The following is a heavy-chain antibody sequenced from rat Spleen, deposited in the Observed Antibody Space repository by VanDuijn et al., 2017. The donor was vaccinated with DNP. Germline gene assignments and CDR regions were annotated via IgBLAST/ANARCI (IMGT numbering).Heavy chain of an antibody. CDR3: AITTTAFDY. Sequence: EVQLVESGGGLVQPGRSMKLSCAASGFTFSNYFMSWVRQAPTKGLEWVASISPGGGNTYYRDSVKGRFMISRDKAKSTLYLKMDSLRSGETDTDYWAITTTAFDYWGQGVMVTVSA. D-gene: IGHD1-10*01. V-gene: IGHV5S11*01. CDR1: GFTFSNYF. CDR2: ISPGGGNT. J-gene: IGHJ2*01.